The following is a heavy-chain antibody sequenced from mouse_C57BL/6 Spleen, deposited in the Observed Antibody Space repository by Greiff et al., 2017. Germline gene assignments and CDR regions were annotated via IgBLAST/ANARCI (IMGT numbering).Heavy chain of an antibody. V-gene: IGHV1-50*01. J-gene: IGHJ4*01. Sequence: VQLQQPGAELVKPGASVKLSCKASGYTFTSYWMQWVKQRPGQGLEWIGEIDPSDSYTNYNQKFKGKATLTVDTSSSTAYMQLSSLTSEDSAVYYCGPFSMDYWGQGTSVTVSS. CDR3: GPFSMDY. CDR2: IDPSDSYT. CDR1: GYTFTSYW.